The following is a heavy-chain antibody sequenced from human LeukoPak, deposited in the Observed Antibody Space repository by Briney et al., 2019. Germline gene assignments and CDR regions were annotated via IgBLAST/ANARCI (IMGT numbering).Heavy chain of an antibody. V-gene: IGHV4-61*02. CDR2: IYTSGST. J-gene: IGHJ6*03. CDR3: ARDLSPYTAMVYYYYYYMDV. Sequence: PSQTLSLTCTVSGGSISSGSYYWSWLRQPAGKGLEWIGRIYTSGSTNYNPSLKSRVTISVDTSKNQFSLKLSSVTAADTAVYYCARDLSPYTAMVYYYYYYMDVWGKGTTVTVSS. CDR1: GGSISSGSYY. D-gene: IGHD5-18*01.